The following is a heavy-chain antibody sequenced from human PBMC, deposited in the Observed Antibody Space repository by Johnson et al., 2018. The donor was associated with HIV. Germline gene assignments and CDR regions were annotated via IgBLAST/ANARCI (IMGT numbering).Heavy chain of an antibody. Sequence: QVQLVESGGGVVQPGRSLGLSCAASGFSFSSYAMHWVRQAPGKGLEWVASLSYDESSKYYRDSVKGRFTISRDNSKNTLYLQMNSLRADDTAVYYCARLPSGYSRDGFNIWGQGTMVTVSS. CDR3: ARLPSGYSRDGFNI. V-gene: IGHV3-30*04. CDR1: GFSFSSYA. J-gene: IGHJ3*02. CDR2: LSYDESSK. D-gene: IGHD5-18*01.